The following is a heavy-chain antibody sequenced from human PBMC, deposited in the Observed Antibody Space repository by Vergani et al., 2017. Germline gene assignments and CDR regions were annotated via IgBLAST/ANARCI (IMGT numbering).Heavy chain of an antibody. V-gene: IGHV3-48*04. CDR3: ARLYSSSSDDAFDI. J-gene: IGHJ3*02. CDR2: IISSRSTT. Sequence: EVQLVESGGGLVQPGGSLRLSCAASGFTFTTYSMSWVRQAPGKGLEWISYIISSRSTTYFADSVKGRFTISRDSAKNSLYLQMTSLRAEDTAVYYCARLYSSSSDDAFDIWGQGTMVTVSS. D-gene: IGHD6-6*01. CDR1: GFTFTTYS.